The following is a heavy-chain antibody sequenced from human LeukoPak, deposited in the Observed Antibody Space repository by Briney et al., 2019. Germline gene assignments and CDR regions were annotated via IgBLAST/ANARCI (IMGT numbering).Heavy chain of an antibody. J-gene: IGHJ6*03. CDR1: GGSFSGYY. Sequence: SETLSLTCAVYGGSFSGYYWSWIRQPPGKGLEWIGEINHSGSTNYNPSLKSRVTISVDTSKTQFSLKLSSVTAADTAVYYCARGHRQYYDFWSGSAYYYYMDVWGKGTTVTVSS. CDR3: ARGHRQYYDFWSGSAYYYYMDV. V-gene: IGHV4-34*01. D-gene: IGHD3-3*01. CDR2: INHSGST.